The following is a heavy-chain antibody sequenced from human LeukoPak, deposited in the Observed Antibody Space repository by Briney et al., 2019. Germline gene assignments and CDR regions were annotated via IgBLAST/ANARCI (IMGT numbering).Heavy chain of an antibody. CDR3: ARHSSSMATHY. CDR1: GYSFTTYW. J-gene: IGHJ4*02. Sequence: GESLKISCKGSGYSFTTYWIGWVRQMPGKGLEWIGIIFPGDSDTTYSPSLQGQVTISADKSISTAYLQWSSLKASDTAMYYCARHSSSMATHYWGQGTLVTVSS. CDR2: IFPGDSDT. V-gene: IGHV5-51*01. D-gene: IGHD5-12*01.